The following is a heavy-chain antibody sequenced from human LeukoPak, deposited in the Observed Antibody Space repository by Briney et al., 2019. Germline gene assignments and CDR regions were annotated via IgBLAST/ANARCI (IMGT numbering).Heavy chain of an antibody. CDR1: GFTFSSYS. CDR2: ISSSSTYI. CDR3: ARDRVVSGRFGEVAS. D-gene: IGHD3-10*01. V-gene: IGHV3-21*01. J-gene: IGHJ5*01. Sequence: GGSLRLSCAASGFTFSSYSMNWVRQAPGEGLEWGSFISSSSTYIYYADSVKGRFTISRDDAKNSLYLQTSSLRADDTAVYYCARDRVVSGRFGEVASWGQGTLVTVSS.